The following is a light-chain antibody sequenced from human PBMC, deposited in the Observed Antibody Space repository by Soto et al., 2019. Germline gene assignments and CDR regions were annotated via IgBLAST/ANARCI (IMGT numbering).Light chain of an antibody. V-gene: IGLV2-23*02. J-gene: IGLJ2*01. CDR1: SSDVGGYNL. Sequence: QSALTQPASVSGSPGQSITISCTGTSSDVGGYNLVSWYQQHPGKAPKLMIYDVSNQPSGVSNRFSGSTSGNTASLTISWGLADEEEDYYYCIYSASNTLVFGAGTQLTVL. CDR2: DVS. CDR3: CIYSASNTLV.